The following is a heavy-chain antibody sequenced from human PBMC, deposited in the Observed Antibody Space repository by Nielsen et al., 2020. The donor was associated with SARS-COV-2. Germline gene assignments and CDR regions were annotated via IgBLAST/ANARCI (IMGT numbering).Heavy chain of an antibody. CDR2: ISWNSGSI. V-gene: IGHV3-9*01. J-gene: IGHJ6*02. CDR1: GFTFDDYA. CDR3: ARDLSNYYGMDV. Sequence: GGSLRLSCAASGFTFDDYAMHWVRQAPGKGLEWVSGISWNSGSIGYADSVKGRFTISRDNAKNTLYLQMNSLGAEDTAVYYCARDLSNYYGMDVWGQGTTVTVSS.